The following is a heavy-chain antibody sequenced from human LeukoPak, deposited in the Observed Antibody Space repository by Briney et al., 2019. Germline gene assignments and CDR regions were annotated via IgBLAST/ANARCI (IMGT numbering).Heavy chain of an antibody. CDR2: ISYDGSNK. D-gene: IGHD1-14*01. Sequence: GRSLRLSCAAPGFTFSSYAMHWVRQAPGKGLEWVAVISYDGSNKYYADSVKGRFTISRDNSKNTLYLQMNSLRAEDTAVYYCAKDSEADRRALDYWGQGTLVTVSS. J-gene: IGHJ4*02. V-gene: IGHV3-30-3*01. CDR3: AKDSEADRRALDY. CDR1: GFTFSSYA.